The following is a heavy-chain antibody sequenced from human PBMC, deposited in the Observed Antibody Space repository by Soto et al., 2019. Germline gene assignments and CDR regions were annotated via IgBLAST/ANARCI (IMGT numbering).Heavy chain of an antibody. D-gene: IGHD5-18*01. CDR3: ARYSYGIFDY. CDR2: IYYGGST. Sequence: PSETLSLTCTVSRGSVSSGSFYWAWIRQPPGKGLEWIGSIYYGGSTHYNPSLKSRVTISVDTSKNQFSLKLSSVTAADTAVYYCARYSYGIFDYWGQGTLVTVSS. J-gene: IGHJ4*02. CDR1: RGSVSSGSFY. V-gene: IGHV4-39*07.